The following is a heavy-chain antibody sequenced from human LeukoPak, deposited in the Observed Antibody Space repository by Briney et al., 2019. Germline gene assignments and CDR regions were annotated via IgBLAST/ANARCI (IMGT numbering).Heavy chain of an antibody. J-gene: IGHJ3*02. D-gene: IGHD6-13*01. V-gene: IGHV1-69*05. CDR1: GGTFSSYA. CDR2: IIPIFGTA. CDR3: ARAGSSYDAFDI. Sequence: SVKVSCKASGGTFSSYAISWVRQAPGQGLEWMGGIIPIFGTAKYAQKFQGRVTITTDESTSTAYMELSSLRSEDRAVYYCARAGSSYDAFDIWGQGTMVTVSS.